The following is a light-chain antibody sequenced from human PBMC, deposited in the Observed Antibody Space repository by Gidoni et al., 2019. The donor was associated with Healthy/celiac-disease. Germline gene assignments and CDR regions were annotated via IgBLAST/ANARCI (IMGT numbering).Light chain of an antibody. J-gene: IGLJ2*01. CDR3: SSEAGSNNVV. CDR2: EVN. CDR1: SSDVGGYYY. V-gene: IGLV2-8*01. Sequence: QSSLTQPPSASGSPGPSVTLSCTGTSSDVGGYYYVSWYHQQPGKAPQLMVYEVNNRPPGAPDGFFGSKTGNTASLTVSGRQAEDEADYYCSSEAGSNNVVFGGGTKLTVL.